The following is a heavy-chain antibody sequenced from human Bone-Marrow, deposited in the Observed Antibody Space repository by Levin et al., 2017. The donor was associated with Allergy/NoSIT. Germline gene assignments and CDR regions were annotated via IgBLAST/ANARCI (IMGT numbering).Heavy chain of an antibody. D-gene: IGHD2/OR15-2a*01. Sequence: KGLEWVSAITWGSGDIGYADSVRGRFTISRDNAKNALYLQMNSLRPEDTAFYYCVKDIGSTWVWYFDLWGRGTLVTVSS. CDR3: VKDIGSTWVWYFDL. CDR2: ITWGSGDI. V-gene: IGHV3-9*01. J-gene: IGHJ2*01.